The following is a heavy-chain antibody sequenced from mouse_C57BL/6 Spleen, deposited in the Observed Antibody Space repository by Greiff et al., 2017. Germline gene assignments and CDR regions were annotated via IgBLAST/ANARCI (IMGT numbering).Heavy chain of an antibody. D-gene: IGHD1-2*01. CDR2: ISDGGSYT. Sequence: EVQLQESGGGLVKPGGSLKLSCAASGFTFSSYAMSWVRQTPEKRLEWVATISDGGSYTYYPDNVKGRFTISRDNAKNNLYLQMSHLKSEDTAMYYCARDYDGGFAYWGQGTLLTVSA. V-gene: IGHV5-4*01. CDR3: ARDYDGGFAY. CDR1: GFTFSSYA. J-gene: IGHJ3*01.